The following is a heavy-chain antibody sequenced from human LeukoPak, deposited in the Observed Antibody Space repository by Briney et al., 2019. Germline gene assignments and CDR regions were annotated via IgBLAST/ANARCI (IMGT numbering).Heavy chain of an antibody. CDR2: ISSSGSSYV. D-gene: IGHD6-19*01. CDR3: ARRSGIAVAGAFDY. J-gene: IGHJ4*02. Sequence: PGGSLRLSCAASGFTFNTYSMNWVRQAPGRGLEWVSSISSSGSSYVYYADSVKGRFTISRDNSRNSLYLQMNSLRAEDTAVYYCARRSGIAVAGAFDYWGQGTLVTVSS. V-gene: IGHV3-21*01. CDR1: GFTFNTYS.